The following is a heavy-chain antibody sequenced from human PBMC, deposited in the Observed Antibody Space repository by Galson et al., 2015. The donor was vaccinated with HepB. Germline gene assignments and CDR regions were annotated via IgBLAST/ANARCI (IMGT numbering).Heavy chain of an antibody. J-gene: IGHJ3*02. V-gene: IGHV3-48*04. CDR1: GFPFSGYS. CDR2: ISSGSSTI. D-gene: IGHD1-26*01. Sequence: LRLSCAASGFPFSGYSMNWVRQAPGKGLEWVSYISSGSSTIYYADSVKARFTISRDNAKNSLYLQMNSLRAEDTAVYYCARDSGGAFEIWGQGTMVTVSS. CDR3: ARDSGGAFEI.